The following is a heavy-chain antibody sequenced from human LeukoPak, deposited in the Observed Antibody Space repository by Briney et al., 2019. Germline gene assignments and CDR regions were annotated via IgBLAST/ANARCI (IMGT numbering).Heavy chain of an antibody. CDR2: INPSGGST. J-gene: IGHJ4*02. Sequence: ASVKVSCKASGYTFTSYYVHWVRQAPGQGLEWMGIINPSGGSTSYAQKFQGRVAMTRDTSTSTVYMELSSLRSEDTAVYYCARSFYYYDSSGYLFYWGQGTLVTVSS. D-gene: IGHD3-22*01. CDR3: ARSFYYYDSSGYLFY. CDR1: GYTFTSYY. V-gene: IGHV1-46*01.